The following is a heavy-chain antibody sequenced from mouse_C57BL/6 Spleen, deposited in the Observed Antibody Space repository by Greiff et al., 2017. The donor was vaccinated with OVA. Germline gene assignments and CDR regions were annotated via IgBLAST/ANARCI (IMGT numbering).Heavy chain of an antibody. D-gene: IGHD2-4*01. V-gene: IGHV6-3*01. CDR3: TPGDHDGGFAY. J-gene: IGHJ3*01. CDR1: GFTFSNYW. Sequence: EVMLVESGGGLVQPGGSMKLSCVASGFTFSNYWMNWVRQSPEKGLEWVAQIRLKSDNYATHYAESVKGRFTISRDDSKSSVYLQMNNLRAEDTGIYYCTPGDHDGGFAYWGQGTLVTVSA. CDR2: IRLKSDNYAT.